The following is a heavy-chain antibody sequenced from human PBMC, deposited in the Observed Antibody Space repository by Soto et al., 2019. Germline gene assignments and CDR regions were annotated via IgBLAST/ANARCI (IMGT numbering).Heavy chain of an antibody. D-gene: IGHD3-3*01. J-gene: IGHJ5*02. V-gene: IGHV3-23*01. CDR3: AKDRITIFGVVIKWNWFDH. CDR2: ISGSGGST. Sequence: EVQLLESGGGLVQPGGSLRLSCAASGFTFSSYAMSWVRQAPGKGLEWVSAISGSGGSTYYADSVKGRFTISRDNSKNTLYLQLNSLRAEDTAVYYCAKDRITIFGVVIKWNWFDHWGQGTLVTVSS. CDR1: GFTFSSYA.